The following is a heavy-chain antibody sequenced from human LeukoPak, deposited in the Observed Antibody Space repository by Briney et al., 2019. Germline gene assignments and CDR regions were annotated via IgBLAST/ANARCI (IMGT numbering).Heavy chain of an antibody. CDR2: ISGGDGST. D-gene: IGHD1-26*01. V-gene: IGHV3-23*01. J-gene: IGHJ4*02. CDR3: AKGRSGTYYSPIDY. Sequence: ETLSLTCTVSGASVSSGNDNWSWVRQAPGKGLEWVSSISGGDGSTFYADSVKGRFTGSRDNSENTLYLQMNSLRAEDTAVYYRAKGRSGTYYSPIDYWGQGTLVTVSS. CDR1: GASVSSGND.